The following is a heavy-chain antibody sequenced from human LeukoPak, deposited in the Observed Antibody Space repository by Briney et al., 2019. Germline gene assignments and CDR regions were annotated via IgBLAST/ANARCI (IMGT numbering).Heavy chain of an antibody. CDR2: INSDGSST. CDR1: GFTFSSYW. Sequence: GGSLRLSCAASGFTFSSYWMHWVRQAPGKGLVWVSRINSDGSSTSYADSVKGRFTISRDNAKNTLYLQMNSLRAEDMAVYYCARVKAVAGPIDYWGQGTLVTVSS. J-gene: IGHJ4*02. CDR3: ARVKAVAGPIDY. V-gene: IGHV3-74*01. D-gene: IGHD6-19*01.